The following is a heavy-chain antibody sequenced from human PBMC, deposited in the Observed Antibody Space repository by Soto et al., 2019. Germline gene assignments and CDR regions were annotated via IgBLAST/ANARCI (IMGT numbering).Heavy chain of an antibody. Sequence: VQLLESGGGLVQPGGSLRLSCAASGFTFTDFWIHWVRQIPGKGLEWVSRIKGDEIIKNYADSVRGRFTTSRDNAKNTVYVQMDSLRAEAMAVYYCVRGAKGVYYVYVWCTRTTVTVFS. V-gene: IGHV3-74*01. CDR3: VRGAKGVYYVYV. D-gene: IGHD6-13*01. J-gene: IGHJ6*03. CDR2: IKGDEIIK. CDR1: GFTFTDFW.